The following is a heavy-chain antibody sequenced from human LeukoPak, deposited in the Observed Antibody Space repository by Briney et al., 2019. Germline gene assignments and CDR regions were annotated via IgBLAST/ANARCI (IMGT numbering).Heavy chain of an antibody. CDR3: ARGTYCSSTTCYPPLSNWFDP. Sequence: SETLSLTCAVYGGSFSGYYWSWIRQPPGKGLEWIGELNHSGSTNYNPSLKSRVTTSVDTSKNQFSLKLSSVTAADTAVYYCARGTYCSSTTCYPPLSNWFDPWGQGTLVTVSS. CDR2: LNHSGST. CDR1: GGSFSGYY. D-gene: IGHD2-2*01. J-gene: IGHJ5*02. V-gene: IGHV4-34*01.